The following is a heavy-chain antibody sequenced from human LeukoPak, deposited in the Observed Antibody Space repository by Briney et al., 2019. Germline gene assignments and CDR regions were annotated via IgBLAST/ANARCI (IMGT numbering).Heavy chain of an antibody. CDR3: ARAGYCSSTSCFYYFDY. J-gene: IGHJ4*02. CDR1: GGSISSYY. D-gene: IGHD2-2*01. V-gene: IGHV4-4*07. Sequence: KASETLSLTCTVSGGSISSYYWSWIRQPAGKGLEWIGRIYTSGSTNYNPSLKSRVTMSVDTSKNQFSLKLSSVTAADTAVYYCARAGYCSSTSCFYYFDYWGQGTLVTVSS. CDR2: IYTSGST.